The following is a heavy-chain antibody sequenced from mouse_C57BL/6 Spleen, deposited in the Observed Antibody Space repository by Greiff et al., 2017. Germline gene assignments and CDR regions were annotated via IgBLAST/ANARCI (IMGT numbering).Heavy chain of an antibody. J-gene: IGHJ3*01. V-gene: IGHV3-6*01. D-gene: IGHD1-1*01. CDR1: GYSITSGYY. Sequence: EVQLVESGPGLVKPSQSLSLTCSVTGYSITSGYYWNWIRQFPGNKLEWMGYISYDGSNNYNPSLKNRISITRDTSKNQFFLKLNSVTTEDTATYYCARDRDYGSSYPFAYWGQGTLVTVSA. CDR3: ARDRDYGSSYPFAY. CDR2: ISYDGSN.